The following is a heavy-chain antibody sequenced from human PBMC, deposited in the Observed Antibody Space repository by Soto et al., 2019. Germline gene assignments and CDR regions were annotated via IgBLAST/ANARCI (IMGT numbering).Heavy chain of an antibody. J-gene: IGHJ2*01. D-gene: IGHD2-15*01. V-gene: IGHV3-66*01. CDR1: GFTVSNSY. CDR2: IYAGGKT. CDR3: ARDTAYCNCDSCDLRHFDL. Sequence: EVQLVESGGGLVPPGGSLRLSCAASGFTVSNSYMSWVRQAPGKGLEWVSLIYAGGKTYYADSVKGRFTISRDNSMNTVFLQMNSLRAEDTAVYYCARDTAYCNCDSCDLRHFDLWGRGTLVTLSS.